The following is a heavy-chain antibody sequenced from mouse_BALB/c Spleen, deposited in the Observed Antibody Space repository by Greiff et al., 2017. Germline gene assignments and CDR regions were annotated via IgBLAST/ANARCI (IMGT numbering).Heavy chain of an antibody. CDR3: SRDHGTSWFAY. D-gene: IGHD4-1*01. J-gene: IGHJ3*01. CDR1: GFSLTSYG. Sequence: QVQLQQSGPGLVAPSQSLSITCTVSGFSLTSYGVHWVRQPPGKGLEWLGVIWAGGSTNYNSALMSRLSISKDNSKSQVFLKMNSLQTDDTARYYCSRDHGTSWFAYWGQGTLVTVSA. V-gene: IGHV2-9*02. CDR2: IWAGGST.